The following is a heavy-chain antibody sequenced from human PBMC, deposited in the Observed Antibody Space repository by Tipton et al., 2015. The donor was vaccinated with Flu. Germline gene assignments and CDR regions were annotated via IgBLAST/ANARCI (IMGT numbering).Heavy chain of an antibody. CDR2: ISYSGST. J-gene: IGHJ4*02. D-gene: IGHD6-13*01. CDR1: GSSFGSDF. CDR3: ARLSSNWYHQLDN. V-gene: IGHV4-59*01. Sequence: TLSLTCTLSGSSFGSDFWAWVRLSPGKGLEWIGYISYSGSTNYNPSLKSRVTISVDTSKNQFSLKLSSVTAADTAVYYCARLSSNWYHQLDNWGQGTLVTVSS.